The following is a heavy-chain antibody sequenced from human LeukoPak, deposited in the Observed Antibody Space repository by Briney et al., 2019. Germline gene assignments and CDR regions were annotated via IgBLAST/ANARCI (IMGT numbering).Heavy chain of an antibody. J-gene: IGHJ5*02. CDR1: GYTLTSYG. V-gene: IGHV1-18*01. Sequence: ASVKLSCKASGYTLTSYGISWVRQAPGQGLEGMGWISAYNGNTNYAQKLQGRVTMTTGTSTSTAYMELWSRRSDDPAVYYCARERGFIVTGYPNWFDPWGQGTLVTVSS. CDR3: ARERGFIVTGYPNWFDP. D-gene: IGHD3-9*01. CDR2: ISAYNGNT.